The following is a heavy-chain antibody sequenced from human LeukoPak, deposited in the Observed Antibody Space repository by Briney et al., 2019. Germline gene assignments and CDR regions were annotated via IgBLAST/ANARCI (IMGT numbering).Heavy chain of an antibody. D-gene: IGHD3-10*01. CDR3: TTLRGVY. CDR2: IETETDGGTA. CDR1: GFTFSNAR. V-gene: IGHV3-15*04. Sequence: GGSLRLSCAASGFTFSNARMTWVRQAPGKGLEWVGRIETETDGGTADYAAPVKGRLSISRDDSKNTLYLQMNSLKTEDTAMYYCTTLRGVYWGQGTLVTVSS. J-gene: IGHJ4*02.